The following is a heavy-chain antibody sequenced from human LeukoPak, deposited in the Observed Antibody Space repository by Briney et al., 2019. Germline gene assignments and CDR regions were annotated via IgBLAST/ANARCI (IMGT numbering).Heavy chain of an antibody. J-gene: IGHJ4*02. V-gene: IGHV4-59*01. Sequence: PSETLSLTCTVSGGSISSYYWSWIRQPPGKGLEWRGYIYYSGSTNYSPSLKSRVTISVDTSKNQFSLKLSSVTAADTAVYYCARLYSSSLGRVFDYWGQGTLVTVSS. CDR1: GGSISSYY. D-gene: IGHD6-13*01. CDR3: ARLYSSSLGRVFDY. CDR2: IYYSGST.